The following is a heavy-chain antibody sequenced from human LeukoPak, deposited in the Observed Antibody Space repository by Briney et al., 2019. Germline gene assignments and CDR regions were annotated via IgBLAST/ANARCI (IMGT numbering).Heavy chain of an antibody. V-gene: IGHV4-4*07. CDR2: IYTSGST. J-gene: IGHJ5*02. Sequence: PSETLSLTCTVSGGSICSYYWSWIRQPAGKGLEWIGRIYTSGSTNYNPSLKSRVTMSVDTSKNQFSLKLSSVTAADTAVYYCARVKAPYCSGGSCLRGFWFDPWGQGTLVTVSS. D-gene: IGHD2-15*01. CDR3: ARVKAPYCSGGSCLRGFWFDP. CDR1: GGSICSYY.